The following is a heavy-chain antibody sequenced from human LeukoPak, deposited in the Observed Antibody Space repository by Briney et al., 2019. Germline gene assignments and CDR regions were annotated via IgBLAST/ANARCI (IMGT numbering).Heavy chain of an antibody. J-gene: IGHJ6*03. CDR1: GGSISSGGYY. Sequence: SEALSLTCTVSGGSISSGGYYWSWIRQHPGKGLEWIGYIYYSGSTYYNPSPKSRVTISVDTSKNQFSLKLSSVTAADTAVYYCARKGTRGSGSYHYYYMDVWGKGTTVTVSS. V-gene: IGHV4-31*03. CDR2: IYYSGST. D-gene: IGHD3-10*01. CDR3: ARKGTRGSGSYHYYYMDV.